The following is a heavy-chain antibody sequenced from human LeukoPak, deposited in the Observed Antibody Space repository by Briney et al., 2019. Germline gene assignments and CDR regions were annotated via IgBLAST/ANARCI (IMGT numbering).Heavy chain of an antibody. D-gene: IGHD2/OR15-2a*01. CDR2: IYYSGST. Sequence: SETLSLTCTVSGGSISSSSYYWGWIRQPPGKGLEWIGSIYYSGSTYYNPSLKSRVTISVDTSKNQFSLKLSSVTAADTAVYYCARGPQYPRFDYWGQGTLVTVSS. CDR1: GGSISSSSYY. V-gene: IGHV4-39*07. CDR3: ARGPQYPRFDY. J-gene: IGHJ4*02.